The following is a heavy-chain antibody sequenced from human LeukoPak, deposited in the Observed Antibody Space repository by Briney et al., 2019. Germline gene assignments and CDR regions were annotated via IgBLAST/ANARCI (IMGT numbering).Heavy chain of an antibody. CDR1: GFTFDDYA. V-gene: IGHV3-9*01. Sequence: GGSLRLSCAASGFTFDDYAMHRVRQAPGKGLEWVSGISWNSGSIGYADSVKGRFTISRDNAKNSLYLQMNSLRAEDTALYYCAKEITRSITMIHGMDVWGQGTTVTVSS. CDR3: AKEITRSITMIHGMDV. CDR2: ISWNSGSI. D-gene: IGHD3-22*01. J-gene: IGHJ6*02.